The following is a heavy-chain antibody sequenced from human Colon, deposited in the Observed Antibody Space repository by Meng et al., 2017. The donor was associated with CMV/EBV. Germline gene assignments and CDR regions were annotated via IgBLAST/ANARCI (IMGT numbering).Heavy chain of an antibody. D-gene: IGHD3-3*01. CDR1: GFTFNIYD. J-gene: IGHJ6*02. CDR2: ISGSGGYA. CDR3: AKDGWSDDFWSTYYSFYSYGMDV. V-gene: IGHV3-23*01. Sequence: GESLKISCAASGFTFNIYDIHWVRQAPGKGLEWLSGISGSGGYASYADSVKGRFTISRDNSKNTLYLQMNSLRAEDTAVYYCAKDGWSDDFWSTYYSFYSYGMDVWGQGTTVTVSS.